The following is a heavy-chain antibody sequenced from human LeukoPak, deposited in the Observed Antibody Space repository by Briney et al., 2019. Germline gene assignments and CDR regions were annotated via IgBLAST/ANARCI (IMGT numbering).Heavy chain of an antibody. CDR3: AKGRGYGSGSFDY. CDR2: FDPEDGET. CDR1: GYTLTELS. Sequence: ASVKVSCKVSGYTLTELSMHWVRQAPGKGLEWMGGFDPEDGETIYAPKFQGRVTMTEDTSTDTAYMELNSLRAEDTAVYYCAKGRGYGSGSFDYWGQGTLVTVSS. J-gene: IGHJ4*02. V-gene: IGHV1-24*01. D-gene: IGHD3-10*01.